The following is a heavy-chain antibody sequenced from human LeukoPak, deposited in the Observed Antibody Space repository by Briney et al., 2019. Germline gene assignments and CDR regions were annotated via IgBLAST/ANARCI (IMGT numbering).Heavy chain of an antibody. V-gene: IGHV4-4*09. Sequence: SETLSLTCTVSGGSISSYYWSWIRQPPGKGLEWIGYIYTSGSTNYNPSLKSRVTISVDTSKNQFSLKLSSVTAADTAVYYCARHGMYSYGRTGNWFVPWGQGTLVTVSS. CDR2: IYTSGST. D-gene: IGHD5-18*01. J-gene: IGHJ5*02. CDR1: GGSISSYY. CDR3: ARHGMYSYGRTGNWFVP.